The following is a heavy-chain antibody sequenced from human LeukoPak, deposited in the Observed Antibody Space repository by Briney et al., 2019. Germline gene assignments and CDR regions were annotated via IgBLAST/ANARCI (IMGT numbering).Heavy chain of an antibody. Sequence: SETLSLTCTVSGGSISSSSYYWGWIRQPPGKGLEWIRSIYYSGSTYYNPSLKSRVTISVDTSKNQFSLKLSSVTAADTAVYYCARAIWFGEGHDSWGQGTLVTVSS. D-gene: IGHD3-10*01. CDR1: GGSISSSSYY. CDR3: ARAIWFGEGHDS. J-gene: IGHJ4*02. V-gene: IGHV4-39*07. CDR2: IYYSGST.